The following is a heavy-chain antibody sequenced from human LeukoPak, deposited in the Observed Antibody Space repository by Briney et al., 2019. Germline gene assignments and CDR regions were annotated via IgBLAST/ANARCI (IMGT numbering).Heavy chain of an antibody. CDR2: IKEDGSEK. CDR1: GFTFSSYW. Sequence: PGGSLRLSCAASGFTFSSYWMSWVRQAPGKGLEWVANIKEDGSEKYYVDSVRGRFTLSRDNAKNSLYLQMNSLRAEDTAVYYCARRFIAAAFFDHWSQGTLVAVSS. D-gene: IGHD6-13*01. CDR3: ARRFIAAAFFDH. V-gene: IGHV3-7*01. J-gene: IGHJ4*02.